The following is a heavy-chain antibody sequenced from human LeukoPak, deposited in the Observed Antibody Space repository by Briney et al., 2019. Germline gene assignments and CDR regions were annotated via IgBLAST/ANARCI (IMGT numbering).Heavy chain of an antibody. V-gene: IGHV4-61*02. J-gene: IGHJ4*02. CDR2: IYSSGST. CDR3: ATYDTTWGHFDY. Sequence: PSETLSLTCTVSGGSISSGSYNWNWIRQPAGKGLEWIGRIYSSGSTNYNPSLKSRLTMSVDTSKNQFSLKLSSVTAADTAVYYCATYDTTWGHFDYWGQGTLVTVSS. CDR1: GGSISSGSYN. D-gene: IGHD7-27*01.